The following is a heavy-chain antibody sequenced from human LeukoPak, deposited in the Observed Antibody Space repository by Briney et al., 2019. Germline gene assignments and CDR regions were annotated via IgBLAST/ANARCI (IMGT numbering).Heavy chain of an antibody. D-gene: IGHD5-24*01. J-gene: IGHJ4*02. Sequence: GGSLRLSCAASGFTFSSSVMSWVRQAPGKGLEWVSTFSGGSGNTYYADSVKGRFTISRDNSKNTLYLQMNSTRAEDTALYYCAKRESKSFEYWGQGTLVTVSS. CDR2: FSGGSGNT. V-gene: IGHV3-23*01. CDR1: GFTFSSSV. CDR3: AKRESKSFEY.